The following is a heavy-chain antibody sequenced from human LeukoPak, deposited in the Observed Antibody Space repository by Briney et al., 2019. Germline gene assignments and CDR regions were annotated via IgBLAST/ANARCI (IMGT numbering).Heavy chain of an antibody. CDR2: IYYSGNT. J-gene: IGHJ4*02. D-gene: IGHD3-10*01. Sequence: PSETLSLTCIVSGDSISNSNLYWGWIRQPPGKGLEWIGSIYYSGNTYYNASLKSRVSISVDTSKNQFSLRLTSVTAADTAVYYCASDYYGSGSFSYFDYWGQGTLVTVSS. CDR3: ASDYYGSGSFSYFDY. CDR1: GDSISNSNLY. V-gene: IGHV4-39*01.